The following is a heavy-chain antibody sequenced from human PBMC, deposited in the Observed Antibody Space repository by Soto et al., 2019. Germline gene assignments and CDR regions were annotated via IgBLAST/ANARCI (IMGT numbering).Heavy chain of an antibody. V-gene: IGHV1-69*13. D-gene: IGHD6-6*01. CDR3: ARDGIAAQRQYNWFDP. CDR1: GGTFSSYA. Sequence: SVKVSCKASGGTFSSYAISWVRQAPGQGLEWMGGIIPIFGTANYAQKFQGRVTITADESTSTAYMELSSLRSEDTAVYYCARDGIAAQRQYNWFDPWGQGTLVTVTS. CDR2: IIPIFGTA. J-gene: IGHJ5*02.